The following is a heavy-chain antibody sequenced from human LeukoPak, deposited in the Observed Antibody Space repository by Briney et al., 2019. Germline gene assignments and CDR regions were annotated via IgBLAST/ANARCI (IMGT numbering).Heavy chain of an antibody. J-gene: IGHJ4*02. Sequence: SETLSLTCTVSGGSISSYYWSWIRQPPGKGLEWIGYIYYSGSTNYNPSLKSRVTISVDTSKNQFSLKLSSVTAAGTAVYYCARRGSSGWYGGMIDYWGQGTLVTVSS. CDR1: GGSISSYY. CDR3: ARRGSSGWYGGMIDY. V-gene: IGHV4-59*01. D-gene: IGHD6-19*01. CDR2: IYYSGST.